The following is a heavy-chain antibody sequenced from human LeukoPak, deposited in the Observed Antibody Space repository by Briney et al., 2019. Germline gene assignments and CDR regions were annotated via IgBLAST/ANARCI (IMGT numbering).Heavy chain of an antibody. CDR1: GGSISSYN. Sequence: PSQTLSLTSTVSGGSISSYNWSWIRQPPGKGLEWIGYIYYSGSTSYNPFLKSRVITSLDTSKTQFSLELSSVTAADTAVYYCARYCSGSSCSSMNAFDIWGQGTLVTVSS. CDR3: ARYCSGSSCSSMNAFDI. D-gene: IGHD2-15*01. J-gene: IGHJ3*02. V-gene: IGHV4-59*08. CDR2: IYYSGST.